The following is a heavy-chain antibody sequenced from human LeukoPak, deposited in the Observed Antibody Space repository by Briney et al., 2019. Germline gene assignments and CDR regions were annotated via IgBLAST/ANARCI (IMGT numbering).Heavy chain of an antibody. Sequence: PSETLSLTCAVSSGSISTSNWWSWVRQPPGKGLEWIAEIHHSGSTNYNPSLKSRVTISVDKSKNQFSLKLNSVTAADTAVYYCARHVVTYFDYWGQGTLVTVSS. D-gene: IGHD4-11*01. J-gene: IGHJ4*02. CDR1: SGSISTSNW. CDR3: ARHVVTYFDY. V-gene: IGHV4-4*02. CDR2: IHHSGST.